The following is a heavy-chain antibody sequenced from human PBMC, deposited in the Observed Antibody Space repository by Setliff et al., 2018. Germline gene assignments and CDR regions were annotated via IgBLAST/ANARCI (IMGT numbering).Heavy chain of an antibody. CDR2: INSDGSST. Sequence: ALRLSCAASGFTLSSYWMHWVRQVPGKGLVWVSRINSDGSSTGYADSVKGRFTISRDNAKNTLFLQMNSLRAEDTAVYYCARGPWKHSAYYYYYYMDVGGKGTTVTVSS. V-gene: IGHV3-74*01. CDR3: ARGPWKHSAYYYYYYMDV. D-gene: IGHD1-1*01. CDR1: GFTLSSYW. J-gene: IGHJ6*03.